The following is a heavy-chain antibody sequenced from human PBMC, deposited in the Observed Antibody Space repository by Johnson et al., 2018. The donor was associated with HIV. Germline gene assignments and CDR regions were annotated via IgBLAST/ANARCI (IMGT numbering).Heavy chain of an antibody. V-gene: IGHV3-30*18. CDR3: AKDAGQRGARAFDI. CDR1: GFTFSDYY. D-gene: IGHD6-25*01. J-gene: IGHJ3*02. Sequence: QVQLVESGGGLVKPGGSLRLSCAASGFTFSDYYMTWIRQAPGKGLEWMAVIAYDGSNKYYADSVKGRFTISRDNSKNPLYLQMNSLRAEDTAVYYCAKDAGQRGARAFDIWGQGTMVTVSS. CDR2: IAYDGSNK.